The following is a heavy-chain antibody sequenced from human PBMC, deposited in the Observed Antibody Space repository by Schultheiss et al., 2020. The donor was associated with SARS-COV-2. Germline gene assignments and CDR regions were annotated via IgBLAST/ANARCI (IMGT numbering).Heavy chain of an antibody. Sequence: GGSLRLSCAASGFTVSSNYMSWVRQAPGKGLEWVSVISGSGGSTYYADSVKGRFTISRDNAKNSLYLQMNSLRAEDTALYHCARDRGSYYRWFDPWGQGTLVTVSS. CDR2: ISGSGGST. CDR1: GFTVSSNY. J-gene: IGHJ5*02. CDR3: ARDRGSYYRWFDP. V-gene: IGHV3-53*01. D-gene: IGHD1-26*01.